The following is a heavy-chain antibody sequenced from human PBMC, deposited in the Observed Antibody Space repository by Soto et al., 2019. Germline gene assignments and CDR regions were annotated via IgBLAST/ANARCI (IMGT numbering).Heavy chain of an antibody. J-gene: IGHJ4*02. V-gene: IGHV4-30-2*01. Sequence: PSETLSLTCAVSGGSISSCSYSWSWIRQPPGKGLGWIGYMYHSGSTYYNPSLKSRVTISIDRSKNQFSLKLSSVTAADTAVYYCARLPDYWGQGILVTVSS. CDR3: ARLPDY. CDR2: MYHSGST. CDR1: GGSISSCSYS. D-gene: IGHD2-2*01.